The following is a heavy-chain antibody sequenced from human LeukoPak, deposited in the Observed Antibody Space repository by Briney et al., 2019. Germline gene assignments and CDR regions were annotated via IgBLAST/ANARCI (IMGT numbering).Heavy chain of an antibody. V-gene: IGHV3-7*01. CDR2: INPSGSET. CDR1: GFTLGTTW. J-gene: IGHJ6*02. Sequence: GGSLRLSCAASGFTLGTTWMTRVRQAPGKGLEWVAHINPSGSETAFLDSVRGRFTISRDSSKNSLYLQVNTLRVEDTAVYHCARGHYGLDVWGQGTTVTVSS. CDR3: ARGHYGLDV.